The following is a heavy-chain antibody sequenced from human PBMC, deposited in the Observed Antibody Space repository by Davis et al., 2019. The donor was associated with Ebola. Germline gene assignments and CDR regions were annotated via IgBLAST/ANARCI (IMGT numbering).Heavy chain of an antibody. CDR3: ARRHGGSYYILDY. V-gene: IGHV3-21*01. J-gene: IGHJ4*02. CDR2: ISSSSSYI. Sequence: GESLKISCAASGFTFSSYSMNWVRQAPGKGLEWVSSISSSSSYIYYADSVKGRFTISRDNAKNSLYLQMNSLRAEDTAVYYCARRHGGSYYILDYWGQGTLVTVSS. D-gene: IGHD1-26*01. CDR1: GFTFSSYS.